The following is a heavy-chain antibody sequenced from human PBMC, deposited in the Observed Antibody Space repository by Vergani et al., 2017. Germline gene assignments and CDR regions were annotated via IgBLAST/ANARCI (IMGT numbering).Heavy chain of an antibody. Sequence: EVQLVESGGGLVQPGGSLRLSCAASGFTVSSYSMNWVRQAPGKGLEWVSSISSSSSYIYYADSVKGRFTISRDNAKNSLYLQMNSLRAEDTAVYYCARDGTYGSGIYYYYMDVWGKGTTVTVSS. J-gene: IGHJ6*03. CDR3: ARDGTYGSGIYYYYMDV. CDR2: ISSSSSYI. V-gene: IGHV3-21*01. CDR1: GFTVSSYS. D-gene: IGHD3-10*01.